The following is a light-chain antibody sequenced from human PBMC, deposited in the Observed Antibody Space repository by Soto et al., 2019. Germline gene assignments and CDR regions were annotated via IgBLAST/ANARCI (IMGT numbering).Light chain of an antibody. V-gene: IGLV2-14*01. CDR2: DVS. J-gene: IGLJ1*01. Sequence: QSALTQPASVSGSPGQSITISCTGTSSDVGAYNYVSWYQQHPGRAPKLMIYDVSNRPSGVSNRFSGSKSGNTASLTISGLRAEDEADYYCSSYTRSSTLYVFGTGTEVTVL. CDR3: SSYTRSSTLYV. CDR1: SSDVGAYNY.